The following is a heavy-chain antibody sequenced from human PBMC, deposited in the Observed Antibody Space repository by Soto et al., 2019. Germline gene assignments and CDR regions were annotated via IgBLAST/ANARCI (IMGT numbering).Heavy chain of an antibody. Sequence: QVQLQESGPGLVKPSETLSLTCTVSGGSITNYYCSWFRQPPGKGLEWIGHINYDGYSAYNLSLKGRVTLSMDASKTQFSLMLESVTATDTAVYYCARHGFGPLHGLVDVWGPGTTVIVSS. CDR3: ARHGFGPLHGLVDV. D-gene: IGHD3-10*01. J-gene: IGHJ6*02. CDR2: INYDGYS. CDR1: GGSITNYY. V-gene: IGHV4-59*08.